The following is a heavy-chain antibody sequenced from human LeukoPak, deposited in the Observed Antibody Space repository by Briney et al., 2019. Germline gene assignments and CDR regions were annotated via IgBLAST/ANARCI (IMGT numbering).Heavy chain of an antibody. V-gene: IGHV3-23*01. CDR3: AKREYSSGSYGLDV. CDR2: ITASGGST. D-gene: IGHD6-19*01. Sequence: PGGSLRLSCAASGFTFNNYAVTWVRHAPGKGLEWVSTITASGGSTYYADSVRGRFTISRDNSKNTLYLQMNSLRAEDTAVYYCAKREYSSGSYGLDVWGQGTTVIVSS. CDR1: GFTFNNYA. J-gene: IGHJ6*02.